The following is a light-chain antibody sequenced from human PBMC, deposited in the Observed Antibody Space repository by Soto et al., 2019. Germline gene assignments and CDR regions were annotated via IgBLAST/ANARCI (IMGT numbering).Light chain of an antibody. Sequence: IQFSQSPPSVAASVGDRVTMTCRASQDIGNWMTWYQQKPGTAPKLLIFDASRLESGVPSRFSGSASGTEFTLTISSLQPDDFATYYCQQYDNYPLNFGGGTKVDIK. CDR3: QQYDNYPLN. CDR2: DAS. CDR1: QDIGNW. V-gene: IGKV1-5*01. J-gene: IGKJ4*01.